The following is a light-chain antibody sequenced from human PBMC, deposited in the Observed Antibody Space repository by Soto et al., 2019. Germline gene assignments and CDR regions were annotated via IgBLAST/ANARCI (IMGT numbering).Light chain of an antibody. V-gene: IGKV3-11*01. Sequence: EIVLTQSPATLSLSPGERATLSCRASQTISSSLVWYQQKSGQAPRLLIYYASNRATGIPARFSGSGSGTDFTLTISSLEPEDFAVYYCQQRDNWPPLFTFGPGTKVDF. CDR2: YAS. J-gene: IGKJ3*01. CDR1: QTISSS. CDR3: QQRDNWPPLFT.